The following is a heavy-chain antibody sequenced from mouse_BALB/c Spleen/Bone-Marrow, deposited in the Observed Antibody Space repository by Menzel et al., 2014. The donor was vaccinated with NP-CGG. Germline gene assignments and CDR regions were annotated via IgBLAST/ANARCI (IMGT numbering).Heavy chain of an antibody. CDR2: IWAGGST. D-gene: IGHD1-1*01. J-gene: IGHJ4*01. CDR3: ARGSYYEGAMDY. Sequence: VKLVESGPGLVAPSQSLSITCTVSGFSLTSYGVHWVRQPPGKVLEWLGVIWAGGSTNYNSALMSRLSISKDNSKSQVFLKMNSLQTDDAAMYYCARGSYYEGAMDYWGQGTSVTVSS. V-gene: IGHV2-9*02. CDR1: GFSLTSYG.